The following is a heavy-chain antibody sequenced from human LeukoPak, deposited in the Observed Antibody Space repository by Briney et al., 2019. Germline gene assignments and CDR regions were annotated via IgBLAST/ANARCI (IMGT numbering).Heavy chain of an antibody. D-gene: IGHD3-16*02. CDR3: ARVFVKGDAFDI. J-gene: IGHJ3*02. CDR1: GYTFTGYY. V-gene: IGHV1-2*02. CDR2: INPNSGGT. Sequence: ASVKVSCKASGYTFTGYYMHWVRQAPGQGLEWMGWINPNSGGTNYAQKFQGRVTMTRDTSISTAYMELSRLRSDDTAVYYCARVFVKGDAFDIWGQGTMVTVSS.